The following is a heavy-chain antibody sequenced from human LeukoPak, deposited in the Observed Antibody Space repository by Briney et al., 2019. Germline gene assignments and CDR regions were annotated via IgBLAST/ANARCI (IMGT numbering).Heavy chain of an antibody. V-gene: IGHV4-59*01. CDR2: IYYSGST. J-gene: IGHJ3*02. CDR3: ARYWIQPAAQGRDAFDI. D-gene: IGHD5-18*01. CDR1: GGSISSYY. Sequence: SETLSLTCTVSGGSISSYYWSWIRQPPGKGLEWIGYIYYSGSTNYNPSLKSRVTISVDTSKNQFSLKLSSVTAADTAVYYCARYWIQPAAQGRDAFDIRGQGTMVTVSS.